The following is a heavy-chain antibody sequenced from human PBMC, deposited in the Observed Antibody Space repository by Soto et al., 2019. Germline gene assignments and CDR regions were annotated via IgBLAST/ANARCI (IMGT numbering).Heavy chain of an antibody. V-gene: IGHV4-59*01. J-gene: IGHJ4*02. CDR2: IYYSGST. Sequence: SETLSLTCTVSGGSISSYYWSWIRQPPGKGLEWIGYIYYSGSTNYNPSLKSRVTISVDTSRNQCTLKLTSVTAADTAVYYCATSYGNAWYTYWGQGTQVTVSS. CDR1: GGSISSYY. CDR3: ATSYGNAWYTY. D-gene: IGHD6-13*01.